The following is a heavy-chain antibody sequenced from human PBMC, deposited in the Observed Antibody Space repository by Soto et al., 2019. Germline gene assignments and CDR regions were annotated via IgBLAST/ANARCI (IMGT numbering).Heavy chain of an antibody. CDR2: ISGSGRST. V-gene: IGHV3-23*01. CDR3: AKDYSPFGYDDGDAFDI. D-gene: IGHD5-12*01. J-gene: IGHJ3*02. CDR1: GFTFGSYA. Sequence: EMQLLESGGGLVQPGGSLRLSCAASGFTFGSYAMSWVRQAPGKGLEWVSIISGSGRSTNYADSVKGRFTISRDNSKITLYVQMNSLRADDTAVYYCAKDYSPFGYDDGDAFDIWGQGTMVTVSS.